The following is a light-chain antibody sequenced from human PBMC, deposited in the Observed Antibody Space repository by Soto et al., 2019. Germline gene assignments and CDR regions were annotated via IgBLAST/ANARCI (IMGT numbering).Light chain of an antibody. Sequence: DIQMTQSPSSLSASVGDRITITCRASKSISDFLNWYQQKPGKAPKLLIYSGSTLQSGVPSRFSGSGSGTAFTLTVSSLQPEDFATYFCQQSYSIPYIFGQGTKLEIK. CDR1: KSISDF. CDR2: SGS. J-gene: IGKJ2*01. V-gene: IGKV1-39*01. CDR3: QQSYSIPYI.